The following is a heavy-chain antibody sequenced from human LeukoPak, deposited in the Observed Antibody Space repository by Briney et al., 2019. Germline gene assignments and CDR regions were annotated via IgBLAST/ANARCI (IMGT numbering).Heavy chain of an antibody. J-gene: IGHJ4*02. CDR3: ARAYYYLYYFDY. CDR2: IYYSGST. V-gene: IGHV4-31*03. D-gene: IGHD3-10*01. CDR1: GGSISSGGYY. Sequence: SQTLFLTCTVSGGSISSGGYYWSWIRQHPGKGLEWIGYIYYSGSTYYNPSLKSRVTISVDTSKNQFSLKLSSVTAADTAVYYCARAYYYLYYFDYWGQGTLVTVSS.